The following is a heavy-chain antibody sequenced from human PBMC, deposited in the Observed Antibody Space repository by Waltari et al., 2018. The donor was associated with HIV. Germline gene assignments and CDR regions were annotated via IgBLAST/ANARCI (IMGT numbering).Heavy chain of an antibody. CDR1: GGTFSSYT. J-gene: IGHJ4*02. CDR3: ARGPNYYDSSGPFYFDY. CDR2: IIPILGIA. D-gene: IGHD3-22*01. V-gene: IGHV1-69*02. Sequence: QVQLVQSGAEVKKPGSSVKVSCKASGGTFSSYTISWVRSASGQGLEWMGRIIPILGIANYAQKFQGRVTITADKSTSTAYMELSSLRSEDTAVYYCARGPNYYDSSGPFYFDYWGQGTLVTVSS.